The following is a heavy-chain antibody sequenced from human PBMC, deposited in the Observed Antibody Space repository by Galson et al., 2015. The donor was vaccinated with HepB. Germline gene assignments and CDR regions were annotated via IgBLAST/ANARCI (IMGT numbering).Heavy chain of an antibody. CDR3: SRGGGLRSAGAKYFDY. CDR2: ISSRSSFI. Sequence: SLRLSCAGSGFSFSDYAMNWVRQAPGKGLEWVSSISSRSSFIHYADSVRGRFTISRDNAENSLSLQMHSLRAEDTAVYYCSRGGGLRSAGAKYFDYWGRGTLVTVSS. CDR1: GFSFSDYA. J-gene: IGHJ4*02. V-gene: IGHV3-21*01. D-gene: IGHD3-16*01.